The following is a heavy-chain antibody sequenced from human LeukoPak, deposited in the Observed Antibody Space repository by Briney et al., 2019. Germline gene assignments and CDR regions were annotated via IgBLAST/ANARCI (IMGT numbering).Heavy chain of an antibody. V-gene: IGHV1-18*01. J-gene: IGHJ4*02. CDR1: GYTFTSYG. CDR3: ASDSTTSIVATMTDY. Sequence: ASVKVSCKASGYTFTSYGISWVRQAPGQGLEWMGWISAYNGNTNYAQKLQGRVTMTTDTSTSTAYMELSSLRSEDTAVYYCASDSTTSIVATMTDYWGQGTLVTVSS. D-gene: IGHD5-12*01. CDR2: ISAYNGNT.